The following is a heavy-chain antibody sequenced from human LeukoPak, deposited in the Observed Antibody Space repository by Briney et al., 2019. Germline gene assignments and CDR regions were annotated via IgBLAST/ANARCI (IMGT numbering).Heavy chain of an antibody. J-gene: IGHJ6*03. Sequence: GGSLRLSCAASGFTFGSYWMTWVRQAPGKGLEWVANIKQDGSEKYYVGSVKGRFTISRDNAKNSLYLQMNSLRAEDTAVYYCARERITMVRGTHMDVWGKGTTVTISS. V-gene: IGHV3-7*01. CDR1: GFTFGSYW. CDR2: IKQDGSEK. D-gene: IGHD3-10*01. CDR3: ARERITMVRGTHMDV.